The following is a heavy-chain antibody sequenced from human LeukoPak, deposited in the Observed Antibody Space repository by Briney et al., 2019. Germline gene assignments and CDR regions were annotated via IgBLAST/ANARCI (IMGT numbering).Heavy chain of an antibody. Sequence: GGSLRLSCAASGFTLSNNAMHWVRQAPGKGLEWVSGISRNSGSIGYADSVKGRFTISRDIAKNSLYLQMNSLRAEDMALYYCAKDGDGALGGEIDYWGQGTLVTVSS. CDR2: ISRNSGSI. D-gene: IGHD7-27*01. J-gene: IGHJ4*02. CDR1: GFTLSNNA. V-gene: IGHV3-9*03. CDR3: AKDGDGALGGEIDY.